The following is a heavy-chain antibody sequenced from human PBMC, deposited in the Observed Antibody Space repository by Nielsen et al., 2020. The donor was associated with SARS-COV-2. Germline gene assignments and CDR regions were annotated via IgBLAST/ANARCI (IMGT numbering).Heavy chain of an antibody. CDR2: IYYSGST. Sequence: SETLSLTCTVSGGSISSYSWSWIRQPPGKGLEWIGYIYYSGSTNYSPSLKSRVTMSVDTSKNQFSLRLSSVTAADTAIYYCARRDYDVLSGTRYFDLWGRGTLATVSA. CDR3: ARRDYDVLSGTRYFDL. J-gene: IGHJ2*01. D-gene: IGHD3-9*01. CDR1: GGSISSYS. V-gene: IGHV4-59*01.